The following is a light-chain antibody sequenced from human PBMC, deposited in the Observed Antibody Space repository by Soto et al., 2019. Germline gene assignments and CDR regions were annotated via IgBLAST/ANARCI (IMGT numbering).Light chain of an antibody. J-gene: IGKJ2*01. CDR2: RVS. CDR1: QSLLHSDGNTY. V-gene: IGKV2-24*01. Sequence: DIVLTQTPLSSPVTLGQPASISCKSSQSLLHSDGNTYLSWLQQRPGQPPRLLIYRVSSRFSGXPXRXXGSGAGTDFTLKISRVEAEDVGVYYCMQATQFPPYTFGQGTKLEIK. CDR3: MQATQFPPYT.